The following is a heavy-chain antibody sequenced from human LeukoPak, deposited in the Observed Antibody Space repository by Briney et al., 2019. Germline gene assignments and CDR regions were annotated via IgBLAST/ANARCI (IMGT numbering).Heavy chain of an antibody. Sequence: GASVKVSCKASGYTFTGYYMHWVRQAPGQGLEWMGWINPNSDGTDYAPKFQGRVTMTRDTSISTAYMELSRLRFDDTAVYYCAREAAAGPSPFDSWGQGTLVTVSS. J-gene: IGHJ4*02. CDR2: INPNSDGT. CDR1: GYTFTGYY. V-gene: IGHV1-2*02. CDR3: AREAAAGPSPFDS. D-gene: IGHD6-13*01.